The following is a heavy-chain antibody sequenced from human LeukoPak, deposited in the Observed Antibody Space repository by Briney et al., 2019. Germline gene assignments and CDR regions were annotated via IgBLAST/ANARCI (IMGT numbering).Heavy chain of an antibody. J-gene: IGHJ4*02. V-gene: IGHV4-34*01. CDR1: GGSFSGYY. CDR3: ARGKDYYDFWSGYLAPFDY. D-gene: IGHD3-3*01. Sequence: SETLSLTCAVYGGSFSGYYWSWIRQPPGKGLEWIGEINHSGSTNYNPSLKSRVTISVDTSKNQFSLKLSSVTAADTAVYYCARGKDYYDFWSGYLAPFDYWGQGTLVTVSS. CDR2: INHSGST.